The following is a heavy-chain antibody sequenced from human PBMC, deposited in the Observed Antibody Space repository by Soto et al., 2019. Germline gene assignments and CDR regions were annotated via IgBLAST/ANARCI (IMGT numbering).Heavy chain of an antibody. D-gene: IGHD3-9*01. CDR3: ARFLRYFDWLFPGYFDY. V-gene: IGHV3-23*01. J-gene: IGHJ4*02. CDR2: ISASGANT. Sequence: LSCAASGITFSNYALSWVRQAPGKGLEWVSGISASGANTYYVDSVKGRFTISRDNTKNSLYLQMTSLRAEDTAVYYCARFLRYFDWLFPGYFDYWGQGTLVTVSS. CDR1: GITFSNYA.